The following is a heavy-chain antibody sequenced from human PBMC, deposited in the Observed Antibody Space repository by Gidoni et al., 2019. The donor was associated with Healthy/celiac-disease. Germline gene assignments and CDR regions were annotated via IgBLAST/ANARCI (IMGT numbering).Heavy chain of an antibody. CDR2: IIPIFGTA. Sequence: QVQLVQSGAEVKKPGSSVTVSCKASGVPFSSYASSWVRQAPGQGLEWMGGIIPIFGTANYEQKFQGRVTITADESTSTAYMELSSLRSEDTAVYYCARDRGYCGGDCYDYGMDVWGQGTTVTVSS. CDR1: GVPFSSYA. J-gene: IGHJ6*02. CDR3: ARDRGYCGGDCYDYGMDV. D-gene: IGHD2-21*02. V-gene: IGHV1-69*01.